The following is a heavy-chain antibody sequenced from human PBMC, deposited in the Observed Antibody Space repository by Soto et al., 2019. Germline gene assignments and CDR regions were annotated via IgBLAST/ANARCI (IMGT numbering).Heavy chain of an antibody. Sequence: QVQLQQSGPGLVKPSETLSLTCTVSGGSISSTSYYWGWIRQPPGKGLEWIGSIYYSGSTYYNPSLKSRVTISVDTSKNQFSLKLSSVTAADTAVYYCARQFLLGGVIVMVDYWGQGTLVTVSS. CDR3: ARQFLLGGVIVMVDY. D-gene: IGHD3-16*02. J-gene: IGHJ4*02. CDR1: GGSISSTSYY. V-gene: IGHV4-39*01. CDR2: IYYSGST.